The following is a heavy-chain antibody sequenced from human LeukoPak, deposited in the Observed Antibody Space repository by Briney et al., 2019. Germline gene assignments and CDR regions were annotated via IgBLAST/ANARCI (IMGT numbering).Heavy chain of an antibody. CDR2: INSDGSST. J-gene: IGHJ3*02. CDR3: AREFSGTDAFDI. V-gene: IGHV3-74*01. CDR1: GFTFSSYW. Sequence: GGSLRLSCAASGFTFSSYWMHWVRQAPGKGLVWVSRINSDGSSTSYADSVKGRFTISRDNAKNTLYLQMNSLRAEDTAVYYCAREFSGTDAFDIWGQGTMVTVSS.